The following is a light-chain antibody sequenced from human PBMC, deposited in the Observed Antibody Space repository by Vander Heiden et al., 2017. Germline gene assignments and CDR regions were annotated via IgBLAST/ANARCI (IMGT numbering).Light chain of an antibody. CDR3: QQYYSTPFT. V-gene: IGKV4-1*01. Sequence: DIVMIQSPDSLAVSLGERATINCKSSQSFLYSSNNKNYLAWYQQKPGQPPKLLIYWASTRESGVPDRFSGSGSGTDFTLTISSLQAGDVAVYYCQQYYSTPFTFGPGPKVDIK. CDR2: WAS. J-gene: IGKJ3*01. CDR1: QSFLYSSNNKNY.